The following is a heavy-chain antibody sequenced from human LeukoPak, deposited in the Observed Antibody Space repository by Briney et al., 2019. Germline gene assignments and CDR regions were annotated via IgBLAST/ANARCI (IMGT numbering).Heavy chain of an antibody. CDR3: ARVVSGWYRRAPFDY. J-gene: IGHJ4*02. CDR2: INTNTGNP. CDR1: GYTFTSYA. Sequence: ASVKVSCKASGYTFTSYAMNWVRQAPGQGLEWMGWINTNTGNPTYAQGFTGRFVFSLDTSVSTAYLQMSSLKAEDTAVYYCARVVSGWYRRAPFDYWGQGTLVTVSS. V-gene: IGHV7-4-1*02. D-gene: IGHD6-19*01.